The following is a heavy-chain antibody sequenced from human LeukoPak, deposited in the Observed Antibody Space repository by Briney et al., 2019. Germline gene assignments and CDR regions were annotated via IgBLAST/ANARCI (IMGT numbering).Heavy chain of an antibody. D-gene: IGHD3-3*01. CDR3: AKDYDFWSGSRGFDY. CDR1: GGSISSSSYY. J-gene: IGHJ4*02. Sequence: ETLSLTCTVSGGSISSSSYYWGWIRQPPGKGLEWISYISGSSSTIYYADSVKGRFTISRDNSKNTLYLQMNSLRAEDTAVYYCAKDYDFWSGSRGFDYWGQGTLVTVSS. V-gene: IGHV3-23*01. CDR2: ISGSSSTI.